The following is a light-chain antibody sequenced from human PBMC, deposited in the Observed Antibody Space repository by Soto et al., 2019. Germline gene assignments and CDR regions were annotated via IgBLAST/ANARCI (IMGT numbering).Light chain of an antibody. Sequence: DIVLTQSPATLSLSPGDRATLSCRASQSVGTSLAWYKQQPGQAPMLLIHDAAYRASGIPERFSGSRSGTAFSLSISSLEPDDLAVYYCQHRSSWPRSFGRGTKVEV. CDR2: DAA. CDR1: QSVGTS. CDR3: QHRSSWPRS. V-gene: IGKV3-11*01. J-gene: IGKJ1*01.